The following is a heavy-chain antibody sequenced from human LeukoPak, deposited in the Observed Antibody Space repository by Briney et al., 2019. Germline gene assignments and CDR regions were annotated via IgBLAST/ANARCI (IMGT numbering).Heavy chain of an antibody. D-gene: IGHD3-10*01. J-gene: IGHJ4*02. CDR1: GGTFSSYV. Sequence: GASVKVSCKASGGTFSSYVISWVRQALGQGLEWMVGIIPIFGTANSAQMFPGRVPITADESTSTAYMELSSLRSEDTAVYYCARATYYYGSGSYPPGHWGQGTLVTVSS. CDR2: IIPIFGTA. CDR3: ARATYYYGSGSYPPGH. V-gene: IGHV1-69*13.